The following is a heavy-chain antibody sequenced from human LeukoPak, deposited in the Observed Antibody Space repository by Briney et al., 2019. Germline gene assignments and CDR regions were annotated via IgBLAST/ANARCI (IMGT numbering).Heavy chain of an antibody. CDR3: ARDLEGSGSFYRPSYDY. D-gene: IGHD3-10*01. CDR2: ISWNSGSI. CDR1: GFTFDDYA. Sequence: GGSLRLSCAASGFTFDDYAMHWVRQAPGKGLEWVSGISWNSGSIGYADSVKGRFTISRDNAKNSLYLQMNSLRAEDTAEYYCARDLEGSGSFYRPSYDYWGQGTLVTVSS. J-gene: IGHJ4*02. V-gene: IGHV3-9*01.